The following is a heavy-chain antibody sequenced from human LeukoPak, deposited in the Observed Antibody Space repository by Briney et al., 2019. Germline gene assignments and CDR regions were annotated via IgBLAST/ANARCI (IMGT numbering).Heavy chain of an antibody. D-gene: IGHD3-10*01. CDR1: GYTFTSYG. Sequence: ASVKVSCKASGYTFTSYGISWVRQAPGQGLEWMGWISAYNGNTNYAQKLQGRVTMTTDTSTSTAYMELRSLRSDDTAVYYCARDQTVLWFGELPHWGQGTLATVSS. CDR3: ARDQTVLWFGELPH. V-gene: IGHV1-18*01. J-gene: IGHJ4*02. CDR2: ISAYNGNT.